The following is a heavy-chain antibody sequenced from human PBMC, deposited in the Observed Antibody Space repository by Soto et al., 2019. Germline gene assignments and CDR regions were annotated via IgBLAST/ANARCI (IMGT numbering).Heavy chain of an antibody. D-gene: IGHD2-15*01. V-gene: IGHV1-69*02. J-gene: IGHJ5*02. CDR2: IIPILGIA. CDR3: AADKGGCDP. Sequence: QVQLVQSGAEVKKPGSSVKVSCKASGGTFSSYTISWLRQAPGQGLEWMGRIIPILGIANYAQKFQGRVTITADKSTSTASMELSSLRAEDTAVYYCAADKGGCDPWGQGTMVTVSS. CDR1: GGTFSSYT.